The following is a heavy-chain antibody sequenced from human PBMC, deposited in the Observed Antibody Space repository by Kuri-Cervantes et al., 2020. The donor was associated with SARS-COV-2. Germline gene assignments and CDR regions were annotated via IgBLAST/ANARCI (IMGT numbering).Heavy chain of an antibody. Sequence: GESLKTSCPASGFIFSDYYMSGVRQAPGKGLEWVSGINWNGGSTGSADSVRGRFTISRDNAKNSLSLQMNSLRAEDTDFYYCARDLSDSSTPPLDPWGQGTRVTVSS. CDR1: GFIFSDYY. CDR2: INWNGGST. D-gene: IGHD2-2*01. CDR3: ARDLSDSSTPPLDP. V-gene: IGHV3-20*04. J-gene: IGHJ5*02.